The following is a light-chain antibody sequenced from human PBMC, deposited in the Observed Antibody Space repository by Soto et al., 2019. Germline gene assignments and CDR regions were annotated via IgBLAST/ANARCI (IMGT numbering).Light chain of an antibody. CDR3: QQYNNWPPT. J-gene: IGKJ1*01. V-gene: IGKV3-15*01. Sequence: EIVMTQSPATLSVSPGERATLSCRASQSVSSNLAWYQQKPGQAPRLLIYGASTRPTGIPARFSGSGSGTEFTLTISSLQSEDFAVYYCQQYNNWPPTFGQGTKVEIK. CDR2: GAS. CDR1: QSVSSN.